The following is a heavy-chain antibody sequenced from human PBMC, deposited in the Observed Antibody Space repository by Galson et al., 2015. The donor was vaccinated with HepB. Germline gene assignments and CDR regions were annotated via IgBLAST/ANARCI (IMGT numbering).Heavy chain of an antibody. J-gene: IGHJ4*01. CDR1: GGSFSGYY. Sequence: ETLSLTCAVYGGSFSGYYWSWIRQTPEKGLEWIGEVNRSGRSNYNPSLEGRVTISVDTSKNQISLKLTSVTAADTAVYYCARERLLWFGDLFAPHYFDYWGHGVLVTVSS. CDR3: ARERLLWFGDLFAPHYFDY. CDR2: VNRSGRS. D-gene: IGHD3-10*01. V-gene: IGHV4-34*01.